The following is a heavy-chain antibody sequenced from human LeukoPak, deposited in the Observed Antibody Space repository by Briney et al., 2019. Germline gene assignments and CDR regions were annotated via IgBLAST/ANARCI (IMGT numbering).Heavy chain of an antibody. D-gene: IGHD5-18*01. CDR2: IKRGGSEK. CDR3: AREGYISGYGVIDY. J-gene: IGHJ4*02. CDR1: GFSFSSYW. V-gene: IGHV3-7*01. Sequence: GGSLRLSCAASGFSFSSYWMGWVRQAPGKGLEWVANIKRGGSEKYYVDSVKGRFVISRDNAKSSLYLQMNSLRAEDTAVYYCAREGYISGYGVIDYWGQGTLVTVSS.